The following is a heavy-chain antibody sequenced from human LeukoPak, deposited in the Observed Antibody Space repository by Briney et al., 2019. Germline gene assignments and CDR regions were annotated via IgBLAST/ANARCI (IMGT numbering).Heavy chain of an antibody. D-gene: IGHD3-3*01. CDR1: GYTLTELS. Sequence: GASVKVSCKVSGYTLTELSMHWVRQAPGKGLEWMRGFDPEDGETIYAQKFQGRVTMTEDTSTDTAYMELSSLRSEDTAVYYCATLSSGAESDVFDIWGQGTMVTVSS. CDR3: ATLSSGAESDVFDI. CDR2: FDPEDGET. J-gene: IGHJ3*02. V-gene: IGHV1-24*01.